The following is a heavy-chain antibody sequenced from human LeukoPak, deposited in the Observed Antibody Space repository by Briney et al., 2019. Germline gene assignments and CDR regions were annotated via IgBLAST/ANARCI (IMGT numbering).Heavy chain of an antibody. V-gene: IGHV3-43*01. CDR1: GFTFDEPT. CDR3: AKRSGAPGNFDY. J-gene: IGHJ4*01. Sequence: GGSLRLSCAASGFTFDEPTMNWVRQVPGKGLEWVSLISADGGSTHYADSVKGRFTISRDNSRNSLYLQMTSLRTDDTAFYYCAKRSGAPGNFDYWGHGTLVTVTS. CDR2: ISADGGST. D-gene: IGHD1-1*01.